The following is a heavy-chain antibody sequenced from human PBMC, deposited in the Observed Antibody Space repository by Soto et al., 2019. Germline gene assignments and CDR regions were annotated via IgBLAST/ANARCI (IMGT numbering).Heavy chain of an antibody. CDR3: ASQSSVYYYYGMDV. Sequence: QLQLQESGPGLVKPSETLSLTCTVSGGSISSSSYYWGWIRQPPGKGLEWIGSIYYSGSTYYNPSLKSRVTISVDTSKNQFSLKLSSVTAADTAVYYFASQSSVYYYYGMDVWGQGTTVTVSS. CDR1: GGSISSSSYY. J-gene: IGHJ6*02. CDR2: IYYSGST. D-gene: IGHD6-25*01. V-gene: IGHV4-39*01.